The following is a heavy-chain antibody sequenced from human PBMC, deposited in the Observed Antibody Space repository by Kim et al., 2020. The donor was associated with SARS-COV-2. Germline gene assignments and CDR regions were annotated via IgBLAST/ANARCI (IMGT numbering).Heavy chain of an antibody. V-gene: IGHV4-34*01. CDR2: INHSGST. Sequence: SETLSLTCAVYGGSFSGYYWSWIRQPPGKGLEWIGEINHSGSTNYNPSLKSRVTISVDTSKNQFSLKLSSVTAADTAVYYCARGVAYSSSSSRYYFDYWGQGTLVTVSS. J-gene: IGHJ4*02. D-gene: IGHD6-6*01. CDR1: GGSFSGYY. CDR3: ARGVAYSSSSSRYYFDY.